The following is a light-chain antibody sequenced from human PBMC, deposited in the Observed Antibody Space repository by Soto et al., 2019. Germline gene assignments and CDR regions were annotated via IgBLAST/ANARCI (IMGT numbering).Light chain of an antibody. CDR2: VHSNGWH. J-gene: IGLJ2*01. CDR1: DGHSGYA. Sequence: QLVLTQSPSASASLGASVNLTCTLSDGHSGYAISWHQQRPKKGPQFLMKVHSNGWHTKGDGIPDRFSGSSSGAERFLTISGLQAGDGAGYFRLTWGPGIQGVGGGTKLTVL. V-gene: IGLV4-69*01. CDR3: LTWGPGIQG.